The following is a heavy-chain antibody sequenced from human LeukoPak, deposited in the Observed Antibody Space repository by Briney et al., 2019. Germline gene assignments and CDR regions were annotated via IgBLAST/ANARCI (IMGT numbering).Heavy chain of an antibody. CDR3: AKDGSGYYYGSGSHFDY. V-gene: IGHV3-9*01. CDR2: ISWNSGSI. J-gene: IGHJ4*02. Sequence: GGSLRLSCAASGFTFDDYAMYWVRQAPGKGLEWVSGISWNSGSIGYADSVKGRFTISRDNAKNSLYLQMNSLRAEDTALYYCAKDGSGYYYGSGSHFDYWGQGTLVTVSS. CDR1: GFTFDDYA. D-gene: IGHD3-10*01.